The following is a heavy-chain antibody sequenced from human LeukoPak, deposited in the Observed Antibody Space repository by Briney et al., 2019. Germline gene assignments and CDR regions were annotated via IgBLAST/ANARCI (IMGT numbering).Heavy chain of an antibody. V-gene: IGHV1-2*02. CDR3: ARGGFGELSIYYYYYMDV. CDR2: INPNSGGT. CDR1: GYTFTNYA. D-gene: IGHD3-10*01. J-gene: IGHJ6*03. Sequence: GASVKVSCKASGYTFTNYAMNWVRQAPGQGLEWRGWINPNSGGTSYAQKFQGRVTMTRDTSISTAYMELSRLRSDDTAVYYCARGGFGELSIYYYYYMDVWGKGTTVTISS.